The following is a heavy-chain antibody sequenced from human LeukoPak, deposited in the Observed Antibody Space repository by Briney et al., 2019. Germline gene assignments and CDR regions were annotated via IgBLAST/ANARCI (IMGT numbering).Heavy chain of an antibody. J-gene: IGHJ4*02. CDR3: AKRPTMTTVTTPSWRVCDS. CDR1: GFTFSSYA. Sequence: PGGSLRLSCAASGFTFSSYAMNWVRQAPGKGLEWVSAIGASGAYTFNADSVKGRFTISRDNSRNTLYLQMNSLRAEDTAVYYCAKRPTMTTVTTPSWRVCDSWGQGTLVTVSS. CDR2: IGASGAYT. D-gene: IGHD4-17*01. V-gene: IGHV3-23*01.